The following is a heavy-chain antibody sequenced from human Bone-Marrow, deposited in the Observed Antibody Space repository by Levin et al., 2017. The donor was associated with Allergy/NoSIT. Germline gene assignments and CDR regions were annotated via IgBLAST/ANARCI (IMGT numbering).Heavy chain of an antibody. D-gene: IGHD2-15*01. V-gene: IGHV3-64D*06. Sequence: GESLKISCSASGFTFSSYAMHWVRQAPGKGLEYVSAISSNGGSTYYADSVKGRFTISRDNSKNTLYLQMSSLRAEDTAVYYCVKVNPCPVAAVEGRLLGLNWFDPWGQGTLVTVSS. CDR2: ISSNGGST. CDR1: GFTFSSYA. CDR3: VKVNPCPVAAVEGRLLGLNWFDP. J-gene: IGHJ5*02.